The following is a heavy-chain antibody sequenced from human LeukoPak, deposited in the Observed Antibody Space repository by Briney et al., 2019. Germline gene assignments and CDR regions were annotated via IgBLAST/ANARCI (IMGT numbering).Heavy chain of an antibody. CDR2: IHSSGST. V-gene: IGHV4-59*01. CDR3: ARDIREVGESHYFDF. Sequence: PSETLSLTCTVPGFSITTYYWSWIRQSPGNGLEWIGQIHSSGSTTYNPSLKSRVTISVDTSKNQFSLHLTSVTAADTAVYYCARDIREVGESHYFDFWGQGTLVTVTS. D-gene: IGHD1-26*01. J-gene: IGHJ4*02. CDR1: GFSITTYY.